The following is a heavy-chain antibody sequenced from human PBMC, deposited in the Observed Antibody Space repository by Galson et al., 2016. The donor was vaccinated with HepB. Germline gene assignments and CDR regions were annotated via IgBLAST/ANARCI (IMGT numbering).Heavy chain of an antibody. V-gene: IGHV3-11*06. CDR1: GFTFSNYY. D-gene: IGHD1-26*01. CDR3: ASPSGRYSVHTFDL. J-gene: IGHJ3*01. Sequence: LRLSCAASGFTFSNYYMSWIRQAPGKGLEWVAYISPSTTHINYADSVMGRFTVSRDNAKNSLYLQMNSLGAEDTAVYYCASPSGRYSVHTFDLWGQGTMVTVSS. CDR2: ISPSTTHI.